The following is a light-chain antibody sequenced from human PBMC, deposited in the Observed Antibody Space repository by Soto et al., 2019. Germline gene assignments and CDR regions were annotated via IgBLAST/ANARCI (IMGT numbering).Light chain of an antibody. CDR1: VLAKKY. J-gene: IGLJ1*01. CDR3: YSAADNNLV. V-gene: IGLV3-27*01. Sequence: SYELTQPSSVSVSPGQTARITCSGVVLAKKYARWFQQKPGQAPVLVIYKDSERPSGIPERFSGSSSGTTVTLTISGAQVEDDADYYCYSAADNNLVFGTGTKVAVL. CDR2: KDS.